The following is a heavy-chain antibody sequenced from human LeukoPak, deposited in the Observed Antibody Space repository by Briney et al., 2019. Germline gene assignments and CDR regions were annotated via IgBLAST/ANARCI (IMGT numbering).Heavy chain of an antibody. D-gene: IGHD3-10*01. CDR1: GASFRGYY. J-gene: IGHJ4*02. CDR2: IHYTGNT. Sequence: PSETLSLTCTVSGASFRGYYWSWLRQPPGKGLEWIGYIHYTGNTDYNPSLTSRVTISVDTSKNQFSLMLTSVTAADTAVYYCARGYGSGSYNNFNQWGQGLLVAVSS. V-gene: IGHV4-59*01. CDR3: ARGYGSGSYNNFNQ.